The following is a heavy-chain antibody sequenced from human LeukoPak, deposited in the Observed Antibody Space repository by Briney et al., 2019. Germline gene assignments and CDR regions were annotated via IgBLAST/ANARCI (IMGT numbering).Heavy chain of an antibody. CDR2: IKSKTDGGTT. CDR3: TTALYYYDSSGYHPVDY. D-gene: IGHD3-22*01. J-gene: IGHJ4*02. V-gene: IGHV3-15*01. Sequence: GGSLRLSCAASGFTFSNAWMSWVRQAPGKGLEWVGRIKSKTDGGTTDYAAPVKGRFTISRDDSKNMLYLQMNSLKTEDTAVYYCTTALYYYDSSGYHPVDYWGQGTLVTVSS. CDR1: GFTFSNAW.